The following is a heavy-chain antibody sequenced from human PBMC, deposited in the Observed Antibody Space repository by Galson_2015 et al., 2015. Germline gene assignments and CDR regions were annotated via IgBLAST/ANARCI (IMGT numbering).Heavy chain of an antibody. CDR2: IIPIFGTA. CDR1: GGTFSSYA. D-gene: IGHD1-26*01. CDR3: AKELRELLQSDFDY. J-gene: IGHJ4*02. Sequence: SVKVSCKASGGTFSSYAISWVRQAPGQGLEWMGGIIPIFGTANYAQKFQGRVTITADESTSTAYMELSSLRSEDTAVYYCAKELRELLQSDFDYWGQGTLVTVSS. V-gene: IGHV1-69*13.